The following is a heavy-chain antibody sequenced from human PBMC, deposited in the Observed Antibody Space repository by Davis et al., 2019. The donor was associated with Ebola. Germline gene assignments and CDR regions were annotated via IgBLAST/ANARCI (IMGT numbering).Heavy chain of an antibody. D-gene: IGHD3-22*01. Sequence: GESLKISCAASGFTFSSYVMHWVRRSPGKGLEWVAVISFDGSNQYYADSVKRRFTISRDNSKNTRYLQMNSLRAEDTAVYYCAKGGGYYDPFDYWGQGTLVTVSS. CDR3: AKGGGYYDPFDY. CDR2: ISFDGSNQ. CDR1: GFTFSSYV. J-gene: IGHJ4*02. V-gene: IGHV3-30*18.